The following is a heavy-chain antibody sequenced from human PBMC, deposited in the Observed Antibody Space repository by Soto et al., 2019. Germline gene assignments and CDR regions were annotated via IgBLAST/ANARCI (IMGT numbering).Heavy chain of an antibody. Sequence: QVQLVQSGAEVKKPGSSVKVSCKASGGNFSSYAISWLRQAPGQGLEWMGGIIPVFRTTNYEQKLQGRVTITADGSTSTAYMELSSLTSADTAVYYCARSSSYRLTQTPAGNQYYYPMDVWGQGTTVTVSS. D-gene: IGHD1-1*01. CDR1: GGNFSSYA. CDR2: IIPVFRTT. CDR3: ARSSSYRLTQTPAGNQYYYPMDV. V-gene: IGHV1-69*01. J-gene: IGHJ6*02.